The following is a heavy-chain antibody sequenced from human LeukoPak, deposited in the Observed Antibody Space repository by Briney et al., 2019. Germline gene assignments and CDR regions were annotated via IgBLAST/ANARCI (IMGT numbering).Heavy chain of an antibody. CDR1: GFTFSYYW. D-gene: IGHD3-3*01. Sequence: GGSLRLSCAASGFTFSYYWMSWVRQAPGKGLEWVSIISGGGDRTSYADSVKGRFTISRDNSKNTLYLQMNSLRAEDTAVYYCAKDGKYYDFWSGYYSRYYYYYYMDVWGKGTTVTVSS. J-gene: IGHJ6*03. CDR3: AKDGKYYDFWSGYYSRYYYYYYMDV. CDR2: ISGGGDRT. V-gene: IGHV3-23*01.